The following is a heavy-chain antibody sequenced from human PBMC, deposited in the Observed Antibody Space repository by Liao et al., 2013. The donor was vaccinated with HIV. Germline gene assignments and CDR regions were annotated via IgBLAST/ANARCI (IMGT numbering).Heavy chain of an antibody. Sequence: QVQLQQWGAGLLKPSETLSLTCAVYGGSFSGYYWSWIRQPPGKGLEWIGEINHSGSTNYNLSLKSRVTISVDTSKNQFSLKLSSVTAADTAVYYCARGLRRGSRNYYYYYMDVWGKGTTVTVSS. D-gene: IGHD3-10*01. V-gene: IGHV4-34*01. CDR3: ARGLRRGSRNYYYYYMDV. CDR2: INHSGST. CDR1: GGSFSGYY. J-gene: IGHJ6*03.